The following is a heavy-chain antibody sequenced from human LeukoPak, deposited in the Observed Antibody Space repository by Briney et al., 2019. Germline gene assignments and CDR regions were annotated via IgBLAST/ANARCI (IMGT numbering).Heavy chain of an antibody. CDR2: ISSSNDYI. V-gene: IGHV3-21*01. J-gene: IGHJ5*02. CDR3: ERIPNSAGFPNWFDP. Sequence: TGGSLRLSCAASGFTFSTSTMNWVRQAPGKGLEWVSSISSSNDYIYYADSVKGRFTISRDNAKNSLYLQMNSLRAEDTAVYYCERIPNSAGFPNWFDPWGQGTLVTVSS. CDR1: GFTFSTST. D-gene: IGHD6-19*01.